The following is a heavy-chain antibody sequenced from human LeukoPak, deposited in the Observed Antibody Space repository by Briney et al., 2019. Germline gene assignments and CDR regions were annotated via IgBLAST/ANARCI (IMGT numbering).Heavy chain of an antibody. CDR3: ARATHQRLRYFDWLLKDFDY. CDR2: ISAYNGNT. V-gene: IGHV1-18*01. CDR1: GYTFTSYG. J-gene: IGHJ4*02. Sequence: ASVKVSCKASGYTFTSYGISWVRQAPGQGLEWMGWISAYNGNTNYAQKLQGRVTMTTDTSTSTAYMELRSLRSDDTAVYYCARATHQRLRYFDWLLKDFDYWGQGTLVTVSS. D-gene: IGHD3-9*01.